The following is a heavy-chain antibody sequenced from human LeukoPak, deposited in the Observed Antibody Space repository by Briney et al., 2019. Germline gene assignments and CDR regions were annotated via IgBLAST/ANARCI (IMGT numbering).Heavy chain of an antibody. CDR3: ARRNNFDI. D-gene: IGHD2/OR15-2a*01. J-gene: IGHJ3*02. Sequence: SETLSLTCTVSGGSITGYHWSWIRQPPGKGLEWIGYIYSGEATNYKPSLKSRVPISADTSKNQFSLKLTSVTAADTAIYYCARRNNFDIWGQGTMVTVSS. CDR2: IYSGEAT. CDR1: GGSITGYH. V-gene: IGHV4-4*08.